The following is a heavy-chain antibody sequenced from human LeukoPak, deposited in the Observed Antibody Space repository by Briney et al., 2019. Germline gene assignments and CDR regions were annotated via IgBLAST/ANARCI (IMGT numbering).Heavy chain of an antibody. V-gene: IGHV3-48*01. CDR3: ARAVVAYNWFDP. Sequence: GGSLRLSCAASGFTFSSYIMNWVRQAPGKGLEWVSYISSSSCTIYYADSVKGRFTISRDNAKNSLYLQMNSLRAEDTAVYYCARAVVAYNWFDPWGQGTLVTVSS. J-gene: IGHJ5*02. CDR2: ISSSSCTI. CDR1: GFTFSSYI. D-gene: IGHD3-22*01.